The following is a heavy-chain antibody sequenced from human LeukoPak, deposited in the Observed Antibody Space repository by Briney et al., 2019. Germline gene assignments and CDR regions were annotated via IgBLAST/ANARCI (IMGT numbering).Heavy chain of an antibody. CDR2: IKQDGSEK. CDR3: VRAMDS. V-gene: IGHV3-7*03. Sequence: GGSLRLSCVGFGFTFSSYWMNWVRQAPGKGLEWVANIKQDGSEKYYVDSVKGRFTISRDNAKNSVYLQMYSLRAEDTAVCYCVRAMDSWGQGTLVTVSS. CDR1: GFTFSSYW. J-gene: IGHJ4*02.